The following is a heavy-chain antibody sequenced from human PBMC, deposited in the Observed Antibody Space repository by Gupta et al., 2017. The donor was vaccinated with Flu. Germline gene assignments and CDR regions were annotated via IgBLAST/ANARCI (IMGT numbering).Heavy chain of an antibody. Sequence: QVQLVQSGAEVKKPGASVKVSCKASGYTFTSYDINWVRPDPGPGLEWMGWMNPNSGKTGYAQKFQGRVTMTRNTSISTAYMELSSLRSEDTAVYYCARGKYSSFFSFESGIGYYYYMDVWGKGTTVTVSS. CDR2: MNPNSGKT. D-gene: IGHD6-6*01. J-gene: IGHJ6*03. V-gene: IGHV1-8*01. CDR1: GYTFTSYD. CDR3: ARGKYSSFFSFESGIGYYYYMDV.